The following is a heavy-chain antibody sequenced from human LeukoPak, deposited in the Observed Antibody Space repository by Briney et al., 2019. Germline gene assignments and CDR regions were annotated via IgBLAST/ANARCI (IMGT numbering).Heavy chain of an antibody. CDR1: GYTFTSYG. CDR2: ISAYNGNT. Sequence: GASVKVSCKASGYTFTSYGISWVRQAPGQGLEWMGWISAYNGNTNYAQKLQGRVTMTTDTSTSTAYMELRSLRSDDTAVYYCARDRPDDQDYYDSSGYYYVDYWGQGTLVTVSS. J-gene: IGHJ4*02. V-gene: IGHV1-18*01. CDR3: ARDRPDDQDYYDSSGYYYVDY. D-gene: IGHD3-22*01.